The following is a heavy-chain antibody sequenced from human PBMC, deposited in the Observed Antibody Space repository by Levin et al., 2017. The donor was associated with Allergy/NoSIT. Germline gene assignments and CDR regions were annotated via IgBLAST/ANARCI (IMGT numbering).Heavy chain of an antibody. D-gene: IGHD2-2*01. J-gene: IGHJ6*02. CDR1: GGSISSYY. V-gene: IGHV4-59*01. CDR3: ARYYCSSTTCWRDGMDV. Sequence: GSLRLSCTVSGGSISSYYWSWIRQPPGKGLEWIGYIYYSGSTNYNPSLKSRATISVDTSKNQFSLKLNSVTAADTAVYYCARYYCSSTTCWRDGMDVWGQGTTVTVSS. CDR2: IYYSGST.